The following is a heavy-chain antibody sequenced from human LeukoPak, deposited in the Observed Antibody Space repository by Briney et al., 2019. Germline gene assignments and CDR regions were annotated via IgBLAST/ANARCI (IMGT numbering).Heavy chain of an antibody. V-gene: IGHV4-30-2*01. CDR3: ARRGYCSSTSCRNWFDP. CDR2: IYHSGST. CDR1: GGSISSGGYY. J-gene: IGHJ5*02. Sequence: SQTLSLTCTVSGGSISSGGYYWSWIRQPPGKGLEWIGYIYHSGSTYYNPSLKSRVTISVDRSKNQFSLKLSSVTAADTAVYYCARRGYCSSTSCRNWFDPWGQGTLVTVSS. D-gene: IGHD2-2*01.